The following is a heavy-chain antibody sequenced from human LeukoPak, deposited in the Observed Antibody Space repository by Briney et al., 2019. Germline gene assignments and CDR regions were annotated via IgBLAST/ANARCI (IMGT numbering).Heavy chain of an antibody. CDR1: GYSISTGYY. J-gene: IGHJ6*03. V-gene: IGHV4-38-2*02. Sequence: SETLSLTCTVSGYSISTGYYWGWIRQPPGKGLEWIGRIYHSGSTYYNPSLKSRVTISVDTSKNQFSLKLSSVIAADTAVYYCARVDWLANHYYYMDVWGQGTTVTVSS. D-gene: IGHD2-21*01. CDR3: ARVDWLANHYYYMDV. CDR2: IYHSGST.